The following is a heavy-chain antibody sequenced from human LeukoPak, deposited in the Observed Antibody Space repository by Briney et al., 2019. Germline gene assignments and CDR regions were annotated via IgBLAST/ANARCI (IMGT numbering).Heavy chain of an antibody. CDR3: AKDLIYCSSTSCYEPGGYYYVY. CDR2: ISGSGGST. D-gene: IGHD2-2*01. CDR1: GFTFSSYA. J-gene: IGHJ4*02. Sequence: PGGSLRLSCAASGFTFSSYAMSWVRHAPGKGLEWVSAISGSGGSTYYADSVKGRFTISRDNSKNTLYLQMNSLRAEDTAVYYCAKDLIYCSSTSCYEPGGYYYVYWGQGTLVTVSS. V-gene: IGHV3-23*01.